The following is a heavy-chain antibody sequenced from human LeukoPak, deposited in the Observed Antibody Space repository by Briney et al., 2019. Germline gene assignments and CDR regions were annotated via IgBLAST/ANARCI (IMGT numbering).Heavy chain of an antibody. V-gene: IGHV4-59*01. CDR2: IYYSGST. J-gene: IGHJ4*02. D-gene: IGHD3-9*01. Sequence: PSETLSLTCTVSGGSMSHYYWGWIRQPPGKGLEWIGYIYYSGSTNYNPSLKSRVTISVDTSKNQFSLKLSSVTAADTAVYYCASGRYYDILTGYSPFDYWGQGTLVTVSS. CDR3: ASGRYYDILTGYSPFDY. CDR1: GGSMSHYY.